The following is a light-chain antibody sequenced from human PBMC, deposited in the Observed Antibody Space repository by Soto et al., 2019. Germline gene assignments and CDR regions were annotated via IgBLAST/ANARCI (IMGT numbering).Light chain of an antibody. J-gene: IGKJ4*01. V-gene: IGKV1-27*01. CDR1: QGISNF. Sequence: DIQMTQSPSSLSASVGDRVTITCRASQGISNFLAWYQQKPGKVPKLLIYAASTLQSGVPSRFSGSGSGTDFTLTISSLQPEDVATYYCQKYNSAPSLTFGGGTKVEI. CDR2: AAS. CDR3: QKYNSAPSLT.